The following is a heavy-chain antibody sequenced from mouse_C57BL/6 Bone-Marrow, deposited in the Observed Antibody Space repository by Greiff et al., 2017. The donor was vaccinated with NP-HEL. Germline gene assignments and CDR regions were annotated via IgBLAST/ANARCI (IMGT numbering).Heavy chain of an antibody. Sequence: EVKLMESGGGLVQPGGSLKLSCAASGFTFSDCGMAWVRQAPRKGPEWVAFISNLAYSIYYADTVTGRFTISRENAKNTLYLEMSSLRSEDTAMYYCARQVYGSGAMDYWGQGTSVTVSS. CDR1: GFTFSDCG. D-gene: IGHD1-1*01. CDR3: ARQVYGSGAMDY. V-gene: IGHV5-15*01. J-gene: IGHJ4*01. CDR2: ISNLAYSI.